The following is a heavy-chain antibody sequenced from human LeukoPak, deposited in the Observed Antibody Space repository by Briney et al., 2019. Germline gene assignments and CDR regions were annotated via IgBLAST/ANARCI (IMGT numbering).Heavy chain of an antibody. J-gene: IGHJ4*02. CDR3: AKAMEGANIFDY. Sequence: GGSLRLSCAASGFTFSSDAMSWVRQAPGKGLEWVSAISGSGGSTYYAVSVKGRFTISRDNSKNTLYLQMNSLRAEDTAVYYCAKAMEGANIFDYWGQGTLVTVSS. D-gene: IGHD1-26*01. V-gene: IGHV3-23*01. CDR1: GFTFSSDA. CDR2: ISGSGGST.